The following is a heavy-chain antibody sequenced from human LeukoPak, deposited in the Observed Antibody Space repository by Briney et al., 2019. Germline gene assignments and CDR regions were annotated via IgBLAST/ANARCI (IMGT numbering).Heavy chain of an antibody. J-gene: IGHJ4*02. CDR1: GFTFSNYN. D-gene: IGHD5-24*01. Sequence: GGSLRLSCAASGFTFSNYNMNWVRQAPGKGLEWVSYISSSSSTIHYADSVKGRFTISRDNAKNSLYLQMNSLRAEDTAVYYCARRRDGYNYEADYWGQGTLVTVSS. CDR3: ARRRDGYNYEADY. V-gene: IGHV3-48*01. CDR2: ISSSSSTI.